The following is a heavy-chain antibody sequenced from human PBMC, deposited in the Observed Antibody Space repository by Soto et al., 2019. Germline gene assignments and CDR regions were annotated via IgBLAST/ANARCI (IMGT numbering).Heavy chain of an antibody. V-gene: IGHV5-51*01. CDR2: IYPGDSDT. CDR3: ARPVNYGSGSHWFDP. CDR1: GYSFTSYW. D-gene: IGHD3-10*01. J-gene: IGHJ5*02. Sequence: PGESLKISCKGSGYSFTSYWIGWVRQMPGKGLEWMGIIYPGDSDTRYSPSFQGQVTISADKSIGTAYLQWSSLKASDTAMYYCARPVNYGSGSHWFDPWGQGTLVTVSS.